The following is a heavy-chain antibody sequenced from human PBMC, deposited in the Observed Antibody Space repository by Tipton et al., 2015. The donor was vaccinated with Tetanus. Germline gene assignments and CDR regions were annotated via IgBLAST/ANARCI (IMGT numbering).Heavy chain of an antibody. J-gene: IGHJ4*02. CDR2: IYESGDT. D-gene: IGHD3-3*01. CDR3: ARHQSGYFTPFDY. Sequence: TLSLTCTVSGASIRGGTFYWGWIRQPPGKGLEWIGSIYESGDTYYIPSLKSRVTISVDTSTYQFSLTLNSMAAADTGVYYCARHQSGYFTPFDYWGQGKLVTVSS. V-gene: IGHV4-39*01. CDR1: GASIRGGTFY.